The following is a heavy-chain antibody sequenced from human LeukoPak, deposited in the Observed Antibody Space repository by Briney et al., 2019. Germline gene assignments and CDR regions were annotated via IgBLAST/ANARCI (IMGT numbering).Heavy chain of an antibody. D-gene: IGHD3-3*01. J-gene: IGHJ4*02. V-gene: IGHV3-11*04. CDR1: GFTFSAYY. CDR3: ARDPEYYDFWSGYPVYFDY. CDR2: ISSSGSTI. Sequence: GGSLRLSCAASGFTFSAYYMSWIRQAPGKGLEWVSYISSSGSTIYYADSVKGRFTISRDNAKNSLYLQMNSLRAEDTAVYYCARDPEYYDFWSGYPVYFDYWGQGTLVTVSS.